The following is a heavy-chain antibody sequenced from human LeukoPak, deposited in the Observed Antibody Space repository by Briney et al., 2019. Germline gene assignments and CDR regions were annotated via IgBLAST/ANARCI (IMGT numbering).Heavy chain of an antibody. V-gene: IGHV4-34*01. CDR1: GGSFSGYY. CDR3: ARGYYYDSSGYFRSYYYYGMDV. CDR2: INHSGST. Sequence: SETLSLTCAVYGGSFSGYYWSWIRQPPGKGLEWIGEINHSGSTNYNPPLKSRVTISVDTSKNQFSLKLSSVTAADTAVYYCARGYYYDSSGYFRSYYYYGMDVWGQGTTVTVSS. J-gene: IGHJ6*02. D-gene: IGHD3-22*01.